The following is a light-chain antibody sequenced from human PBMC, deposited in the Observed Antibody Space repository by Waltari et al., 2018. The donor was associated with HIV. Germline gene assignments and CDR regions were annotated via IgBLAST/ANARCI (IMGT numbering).Light chain of an antibody. J-gene: IGLJ3*02. V-gene: IGLV2-23*01. CDR1: DSDVGSYNV. CDR3: CSYTDANTWL. CDR2: EGT. Sequence: QSALTQPASVSASPGQSITISCTGTDSDVGSYNVVSWYQQYSGKAPKLIIYEGTKRPSGVSNRFSGSKSGNTASLTISGLQAEDEATDYCCSYTDANTWLFGGGTRLTVL.